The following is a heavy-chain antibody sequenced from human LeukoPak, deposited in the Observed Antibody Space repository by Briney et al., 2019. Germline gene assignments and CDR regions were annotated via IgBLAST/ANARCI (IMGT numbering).Heavy chain of an antibody. Sequence: ASVKVSCKASGYTFTSSDINWVRQATGQGLEWMGWMNPKSGNTGYAPKFQGRVTITRNTSISTAYMELSSLRSEDTAVYYCARAAYGDYRGITGYFDLWGRGTLVTVSS. CDR3: ARAAYGDYRGITGYFDL. CDR2: MNPKSGNT. V-gene: IGHV1-8*03. J-gene: IGHJ2*01. CDR1: GYTFTSSD. D-gene: IGHD4-17*01.